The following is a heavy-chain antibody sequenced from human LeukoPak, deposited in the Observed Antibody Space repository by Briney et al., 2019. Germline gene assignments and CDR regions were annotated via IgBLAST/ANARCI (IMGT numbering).Heavy chain of an antibody. CDR2: ISSNGGST. CDR1: GFTFSSYA. CDR3: ARADYYDSSGPTFPFDY. J-gene: IGHJ4*02. V-gene: IGHV3-64*01. D-gene: IGHD3-22*01. Sequence: GGSLRLSCAASGFTFSSYAMHWVRQAPGKGLEYVSAISSNGGSTYYANSVKGRFTISGDNSKNTLYLQMGSLRAEDMAVYYCARADYYDSSGPTFPFDYWGQGTLVTVSS.